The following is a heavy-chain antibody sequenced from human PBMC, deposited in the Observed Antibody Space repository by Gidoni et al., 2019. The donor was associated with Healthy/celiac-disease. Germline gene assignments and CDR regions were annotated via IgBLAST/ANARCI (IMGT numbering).Heavy chain of an antibody. Sequence: EVQLLELGGGLVQTGGSLRTPCSDSGFTFSSDALGWVRQAPGKGLGWVAAIRGSGGSTYYADSVKGRFTISRDNSKNTLYLQMNSLRAEDTAVYYCAKLGLEPGHWGQGTLVTVSS. D-gene: IGHD3-3*01. V-gene: IGHV3-23*01. CDR1: GFTFSSDA. J-gene: IGHJ4*02. CDR2: IRGSGGST. CDR3: AKLGLEPGH.